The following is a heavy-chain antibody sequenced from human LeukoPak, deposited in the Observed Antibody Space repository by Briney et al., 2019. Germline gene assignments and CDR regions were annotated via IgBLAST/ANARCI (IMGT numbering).Heavy chain of an antibody. V-gene: IGHV4-59*08. D-gene: IGHD3-3*01. CDR1: GGSISSYY. CDR3: AGGTPQKYGFLSGCPQCYYYYMGV. J-gene: IGHJ6*03. CDR2: IYYSGST. Sequence: SETLSLTCTVSGGSISSYYWSWIRQPPGKGLEWIGYIYYSGSTNYNPSLKSRVTISVDTSKNQFSLKLSSVTAADTAVYYCAGGTPQKYGFLSGCPQCYYYYMGVWGKGTTVTVSS.